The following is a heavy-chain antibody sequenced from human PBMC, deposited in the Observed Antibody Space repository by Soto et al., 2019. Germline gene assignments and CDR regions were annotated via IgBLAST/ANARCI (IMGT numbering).Heavy chain of an antibody. CDR2: IYPGDSDT. V-gene: IGHV5-51*01. D-gene: IGHD3-22*01. Sequence: GESLKISCKGSGYIFTNYWIGWVRQMPGKGLEWMGIIYPGDSDTKYSPSFQGQVTISADKSITTAYLQWSSLKASDTAMYYCASLSYYDSSGAFDYWGQGTLVTVSS. J-gene: IGHJ4*02. CDR3: ASLSYYDSSGAFDY. CDR1: GYIFTNYW.